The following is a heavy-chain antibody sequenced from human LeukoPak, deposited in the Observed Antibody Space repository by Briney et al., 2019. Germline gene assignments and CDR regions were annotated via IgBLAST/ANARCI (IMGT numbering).Heavy chain of an antibody. CDR2: ISGSAYST. Sequence: GGSLRLSCAASGFTFCNYAMSWVRQAPGKGLEWVSSISGSAYSTYYADSVKGRFTISRDNSKNTLYLQMNSLRAEDTAVYYCAKGEGYCSGGNCYYYYYMDVWGKGTTVTVSS. D-gene: IGHD2-15*01. CDR3: AKGEGYCSGGNCYYYYYMDV. V-gene: IGHV3-23*01. CDR1: GFTFCNYA. J-gene: IGHJ6*03.